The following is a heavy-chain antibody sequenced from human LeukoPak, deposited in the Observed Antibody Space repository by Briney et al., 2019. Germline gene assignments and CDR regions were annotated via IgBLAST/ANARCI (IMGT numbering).Heavy chain of an antibody. D-gene: IGHD6-13*01. V-gene: IGHV4-59*08. CDR1: GGSISGYY. CDR2: IYYSGRT. J-gene: IGHJ3*02. CDR3: ARTFSSSYPDAFDI. Sequence: PSETLSLTCTVSGGSISGYYWSWIRQPPGKGLEWVGYIYYSGRTNYNPSLKSRVAISVDTSRNQFSLTLSSVTAADTAVYFCARTFSSSYPDAFDIWSQGTVVTVSS.